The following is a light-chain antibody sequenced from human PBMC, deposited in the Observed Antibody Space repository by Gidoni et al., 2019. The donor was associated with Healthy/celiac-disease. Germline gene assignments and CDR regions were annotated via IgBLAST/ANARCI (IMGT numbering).Light chain of an antibody. CDR2: AAS. Sequence: DIQMTQSPSSLSASVVDRVTITCRASQSISSYLNWYQQKPGKAPKLLIYAASSLQSGVPSRFSGSGSGTDFTLTISSLQPEDFATYYCQQKGTFGPGTKVDIK. J-gene: IGKJ3*01. V-gene: IGKV1-39*01. CDR1: QSISSY. CDR3: QQKGT.